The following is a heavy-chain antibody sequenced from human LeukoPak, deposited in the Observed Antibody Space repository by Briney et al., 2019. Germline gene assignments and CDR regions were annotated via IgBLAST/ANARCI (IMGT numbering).Heavy chain of an antibody. CDR1: GYTFTGYY. J-gene: IGHJ4*02. CDR3: ARDMGTTVVTFDY. V-gene: IGHV1-2*04. D-gene: IGHD4-23*01. CDR2: INPNSGGT. Sequence: GASVTVSCTASGYTFTGYYMHWVRQAPGQGLEWMGWINPNSGGTNYAQKFQGWVTMARDTSISTAYMELSRLRSDDTAVYYCARDMGTTVVTFDYWGQGTLVTVSS.